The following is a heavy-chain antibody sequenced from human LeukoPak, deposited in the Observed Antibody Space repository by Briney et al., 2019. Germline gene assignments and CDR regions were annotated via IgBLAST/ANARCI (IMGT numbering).Heavy chain of an antibody. CDR1: GGTFSSYA. J-gene: IGHJ3*02. V-gene: IGHV1-69*06. Sequence: SVKVSCKASGGTFSSYAISWVRQAPGQGLEWMGGIIPIFGTANYAQKFQGRVTITADKSTSIAYMELSSLRSEDTAVYYCANHGARIAVKGDRGAFDIWGQGTMVTVSS. CDR3: ANHGARIAVKGDRGAFDI. D-gene: IGHD6-19*01. CDR2: IIPIFGTA.